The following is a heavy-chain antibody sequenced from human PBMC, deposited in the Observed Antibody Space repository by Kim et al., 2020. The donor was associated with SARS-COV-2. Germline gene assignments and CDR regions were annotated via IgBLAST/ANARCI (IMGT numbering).Heavy chain of an antibody. V-gene: IGHV1-2*02. CDR3: ARVAWQWLIYYFDY. J-gene: IGHJ4*02. Sequence: AQKLQGRVTMTRDTSISTAYMELSRLRSDDTAVYYCARVAWQWLIYYFDYWGQGTLVTVSS. D-gene: IGHD6-19*01.